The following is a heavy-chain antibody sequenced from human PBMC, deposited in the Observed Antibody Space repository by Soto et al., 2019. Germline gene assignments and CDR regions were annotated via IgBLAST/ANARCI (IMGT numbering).Heavy chain of an antibody. CDR3: ARAGQQQRPPNFDY. J-gene: IGHJ4*02. D-gene: IGHD6-13*01. V-gene: IGHV4-4*02. CDR2: IYHSGST. Sequence: QVQLQESGPGLVKPSGTLSLTCAVSGGSIIISNWWSWVRQPPGKGLEWIGEIYHSGSTNYNPSHKSRVTISVDKSKNPFSLKLSSVTAADTAVYYCARAGQQQRPPNFDYWGQGTLVTVAS. CDR1: GGSIIISNW.